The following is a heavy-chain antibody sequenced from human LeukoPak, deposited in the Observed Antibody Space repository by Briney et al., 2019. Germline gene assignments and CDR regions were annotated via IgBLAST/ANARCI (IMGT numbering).Heavy chain of an antibody. V-gene: IGHV4-59*11. Sequence: SETLSLTCTVSGGSISSHYWSWIQQSPGKGLEWIGYIYHSGSTNYNPSLQSRVTISVDTSKNQFSLKLSSVTAADTAVYYCVTFPASYTSAWYDWGQGTLVTVSS. D-gene: IGHD6-19*01. CDR2: IYHSGST. CDR3: VTFPASYTSAWYD. CDR1: GGSISSHY. J-gene: IGHJ4*02.